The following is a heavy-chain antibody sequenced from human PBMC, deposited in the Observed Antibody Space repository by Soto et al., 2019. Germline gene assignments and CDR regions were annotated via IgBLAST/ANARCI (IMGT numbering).Heavy chain of an antibody. D-gene: IGHD2-8*01. J-gene: IGHJ5*02. CDR3: VRYCTNTKCRGGYYLDL. CDR2: IILALGTP. Sequence: QVLLVQSGAEMKQPGSSVSVSCRASGDSFTNYAFTWVRRAPGQGPEWLGGIILALGTPHYSQRFQGRLTITADESSSTFYMELGSLRLDDTAVYYCVRYCTNTKCRGGYYLDLWGQGTLLTVSS. CDR1: GDSFTNYA. V-gene: IGHV1-69*01.